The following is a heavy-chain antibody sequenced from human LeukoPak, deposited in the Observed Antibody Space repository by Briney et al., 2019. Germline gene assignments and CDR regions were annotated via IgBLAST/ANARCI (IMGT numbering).Heavy chain of an antibody. CDR1: GFTFSSYS. CDR2: IKQDGSEK. Sequence: GGSLRLSCAASGFTFSSYSMNWVRQAPGKGLEWVANIKQDGSEKYYVDSVKGRFTISRDNAKNSLYLQMNSLRAEDTAVYYCARGTGFYSNYVDYWGQGTLVTVSS. CDR3: ARGTGFYSNYVDY. V-gene: IGHV3-7*01. D-gene: IGHD4-11*01. J-gene: IGHJ4*02.